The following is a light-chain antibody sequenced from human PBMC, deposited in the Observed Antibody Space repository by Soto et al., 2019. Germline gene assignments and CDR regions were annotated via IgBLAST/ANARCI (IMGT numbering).Light chain of an antibody. CDR3: QQYSNWPLT. CDR1: QSVSSN. Sequence: EIVMTQSPATLSVSPGEGATLSCRASQSVSSNLAWYQQKPGQAPRLLIFGYSTRATGIPARFSGSGSGAEFPLTISALQSEDFAIYYCQQYSNWPLTFGGGTKVGIK. CDR2: GYS. V-gene: IGKV3-15*01. J-gene: IGKJ4*01.